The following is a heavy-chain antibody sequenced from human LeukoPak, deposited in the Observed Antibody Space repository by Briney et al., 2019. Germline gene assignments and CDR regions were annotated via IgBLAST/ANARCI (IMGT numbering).Heavy chain of an antibody. Sequence: GGSLRLSCAASGFTFSSYWMHWVRQVPGKGLVWVSRINSDGTGIAYADSVKGRFTISRDNAENTLYLQMNSLRAEDTAVYYCTREPPDSGSYYNYFDYWGQGTLVTVSS. CDR3: TREPPDSGSYYNYFDY. D-gene: IGHD1-26*01. V-gene: IGHV3-74*01. J-gene: IGHJ4*02. CDR2: INSDGTGI. CDR1: GFTFSSYW.